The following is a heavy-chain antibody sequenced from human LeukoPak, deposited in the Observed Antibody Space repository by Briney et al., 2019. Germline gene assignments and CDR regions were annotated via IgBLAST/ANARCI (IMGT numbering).Heavy chain of an antibody. CDR3: ATEKGDSPDY. D-gene: IGHD3-16*01. CDR1: GFTFGNYA. J-gene: IGHJ4*02. V-gene: IGHV3-23*01. Sequence: GGSLRLSCAASGFTFGNYAMAWVRQAPGKGLEWVSGLSGSGGNTFYAVSVKGRFTISRDNPKNTLYLQMNSLRAEDTAVYYCATEKGDSPDYWGQGTLVTVSS. CDR2: LSGSGGNT.